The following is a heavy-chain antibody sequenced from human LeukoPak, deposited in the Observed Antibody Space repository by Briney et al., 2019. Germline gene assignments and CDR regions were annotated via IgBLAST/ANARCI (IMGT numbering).Heavy chain of an antibody. CDR1: GFTFSSYG. Sequence: GGSLRLSCAASGFTFSSYGMHWVRQAPGKGLEWVAFIRYDGSNKYYADSVKGRFTISRDNSKNTLYLQMNSLRAEDTAVYYCAREGLKGAADWWYMDVWGKGTTVTVSS. CDR3: AREGLKGAADWWYMDV. V-gene: IGHV3-30*02. J-gene: IGHJ6*03. CDR2: IRYDGSNK. D-gene: IGHD2-8*02.